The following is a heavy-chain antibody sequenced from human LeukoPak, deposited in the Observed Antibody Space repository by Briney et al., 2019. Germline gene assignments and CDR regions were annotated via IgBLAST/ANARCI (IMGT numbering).Heavy chain of an antibody. V-gene: IGHV4-59*01. D-gene: IGHD3-16*02. CDR3: ARVGSHDYVWGSYRSMYYFDY. J-gene: IGHJ4*02. CDR2: IYYSGST. Sequence: SETLSLTCAVYGGSFSGYYWSWIRQPPGKGLEWIGYIYYSGSTNYNPSLKSRVTISVDTSKNQFSLKLSSVTAADTAVYYCARVGSHDYVWGSYRSMYYFDYWGQGTLVTVSS. CDR1: GGSFSGYY.